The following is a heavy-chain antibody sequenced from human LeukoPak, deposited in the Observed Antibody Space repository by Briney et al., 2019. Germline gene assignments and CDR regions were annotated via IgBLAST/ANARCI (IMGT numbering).Heavy chain of an antibody. J-gene: IGHJ5*02. D-gene: IGHD3-22*01. V-gene: IGHV3-48*03. CDR1: GFTFSSYE. CDR2: ISSSGSTI. CDR3: ARESSGYYSKWFDP. Sequence: GGSLRLSCAASGFTFSSYEMNWVRQAPGKGLEWVSYISSSGSTIYYADSVKGRFTISRDNAKNSLYLQMNSLRAEDTAVYYCARESSGYYSKWFDPWGQGTLVTVSS.